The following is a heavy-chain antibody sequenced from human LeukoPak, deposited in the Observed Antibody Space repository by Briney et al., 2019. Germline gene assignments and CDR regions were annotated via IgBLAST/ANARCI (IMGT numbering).Heavy chain of an antibody. CDR3: ARDYYDSSGYYYFDY. CDR1: GGSISSYY. D-gene: IGHD3-22*01. J-gene: IGHJ4*02. V-gene: IGHV4-59*12. Sequence: SETLSLTCTVSGGSISSYYWSWIRQPPGKGLEWIGYIYYSGSTNYNPSLKSRVTISVDTSKNQFSLKLSSVTAADTAVYYCARDYYDSSGYYYFDYWGQGTLVTVSS. CDR2: IYYSGST.